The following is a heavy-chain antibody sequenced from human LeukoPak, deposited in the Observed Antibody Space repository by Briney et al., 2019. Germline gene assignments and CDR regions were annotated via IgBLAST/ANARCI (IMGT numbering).Heavy chain of an antibody. V-gene: IGHV3-9*01. Sequence: GGSLRLSCAASGFTFDDYGMHWVRQASGKGLEWVSGISWNSGTIIYADSVKGRFTISRDNAKNSLYLQMNSLRPEDTAFYYCAKEGVTVTPEDGAFDIWGQGTMVTVSS. J-gene: IGHJ3*02. CDR1: GFTFDDYG. D-gene: IGHD4-17*01. CDR2: ISWNSGTI. CDR3: AKEGVTVTPEDGAFDI.